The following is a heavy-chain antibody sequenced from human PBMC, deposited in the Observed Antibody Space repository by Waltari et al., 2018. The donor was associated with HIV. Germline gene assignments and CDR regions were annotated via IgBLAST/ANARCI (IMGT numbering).Heavy chain of an antibody. CDR1: GFNFGAYA. J-gene: IGHJ4*02. CDR3: ARGVNLRCTGDCYSAY. D-gene: IGHD2-21*02. Sequence: EVHLVESGGGLVQTGRSLRLSCKASGFNFGAYAVTWFRPAPGKGREWVGVIRSKPYGETIEYAASVKGRFTISRDDSKNVAFLQMDSLKIEDTAVYYCARGVNLRCTGDCYSAYWGQGTLVTVSS. V-gene: IGHV3-49*03. CDR2: IRSKPYGETI.